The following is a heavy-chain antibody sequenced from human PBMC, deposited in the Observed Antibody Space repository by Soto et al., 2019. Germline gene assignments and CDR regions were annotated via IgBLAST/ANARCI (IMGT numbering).Heavy chain of an antibody. V-gene: IGHV4-31*03. CDR1: GGSISSGGYY. Sequence: SETLSLTCTVSGGSISSGGYYWSWIRQHPGKGLEWIGYIYYSGSTYYNPSLKSRVTISVDTSKNQFSLKLSSVTAADTAVYYCARDLGGDGGLVDAFESWGQGTMVPVSS. CDR3: ARDLGGDGGLVDAFES. D-gene: IGHD1-26*01. J-gene: IGHJ3*02. CDR2: IYYSGST.